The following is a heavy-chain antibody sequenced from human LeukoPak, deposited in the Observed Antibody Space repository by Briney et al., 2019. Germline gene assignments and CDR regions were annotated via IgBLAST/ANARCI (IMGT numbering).Heavy chain of an antibody. Sequence: ASVKVSCKASGGTFSSYAISWVRQAPGPGLEWMGRIIPIFGIANYAQKFQGRVTITADKSTSTAYMELSSLRSEDTAVYYCARINSSSGALDYWGQGTLVTVSS. CDR1: GGTFSSYA. V-gene: IGHV1-69*04. CDR2: IIPIFGIA. D-gene: IGHD6-6*01. CDR3: ARINSSSGALDY. J-gene: IGHJ4*02.